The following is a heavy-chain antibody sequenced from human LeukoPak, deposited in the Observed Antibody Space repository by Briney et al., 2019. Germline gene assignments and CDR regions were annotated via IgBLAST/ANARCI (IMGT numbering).Heavy chain of an antibody. D-gene: IGHD2-2*01. J-gene: IGHJ6*02. CDR3: ARDLTDCSSTSCYGSYYYGMDV. CDR2: ISAYNGNT. CDR1: GYTFTSYG. Sequence: ASVKVSCKASGYTFTSYGISWVRQAPGQGLEWMGWISAYNGNTNYAQKLQGRVTMTTDTSTSTAYMELRSLRSDDTAVYYCARDLTDCSSTSCYGSYYYGMDVWGQGTTVTVSS. V-gene: IGHV1-18*01.